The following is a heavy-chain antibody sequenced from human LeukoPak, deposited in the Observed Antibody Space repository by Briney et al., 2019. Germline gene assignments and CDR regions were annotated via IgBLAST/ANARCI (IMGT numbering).Heavy chain of an antibody. CDR1: GFTFSYYS. V-gene: IGHV3-48*02. CDR2: ISSSSRPI. CDR3: ARDNFGASRGMDV. J-gene: IGHJ6*02. Sequence: LAGGSLRLSCAASGFTFSYYSMIWVRQAPGKGLELVSYISSSSRPIHYADSVKGRFTISRDNAKNSLYLQMNSLRDEDTAVYYCARDNFGASRGMDVWGQGTTVTVSS. D-gene: IGHD3-16*01.